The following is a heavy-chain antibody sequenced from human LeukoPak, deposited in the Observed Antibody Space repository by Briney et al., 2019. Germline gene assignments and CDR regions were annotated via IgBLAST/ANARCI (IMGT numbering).Heavy chain of an antibody. Sequence: SETLSLTCTVSGGSISSYYWSWIRQPSGKGLEWIGYIYYSGSTNYNPSLKSRVTISVDTSKNQFSLKLSSVTAADTAVYYCARAIVVVPAATYYMDVWGKGTTVTVSS. D-gene: IGHD2-2*01. J-gene: IGHJ6*03. CDR2: IYYSGST. CDR3: ARAIVVVPAATYYMDV. V-gene: IGHV4-59*01. CDR1: GGSISSYY.